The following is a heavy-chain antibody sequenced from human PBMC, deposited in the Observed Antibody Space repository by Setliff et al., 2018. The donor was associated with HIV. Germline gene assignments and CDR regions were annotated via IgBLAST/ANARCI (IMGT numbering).Heavy chain of an antibody. Sequence: SETLSLTCTVSGGSIRGHYWSWIRQPPGKGLEWIGTIYYSGSTYYKPSLKSRGTISVDTSKNQFYLKLNSVTAADSAVYYCTRAEQQLPYYYYYYGMDVWGQGTTVTVSS. CDR2: IYYSGST. D-gene: IGHD6-13*01. CDR3: TRAEQQLPYYYYYYGMDV. J-gene: IGHJ6*02. V-gene: IGHV4-59*11. CDR1: GGSIRGHY.